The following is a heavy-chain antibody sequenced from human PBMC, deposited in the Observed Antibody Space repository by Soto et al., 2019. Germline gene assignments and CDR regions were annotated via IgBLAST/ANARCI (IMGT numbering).Heavy chain of an antibody. Sequence: PGESLKISCKGFGYTFPNHWINWVRLVPGKGLEWMGIVFPGGSDTRYSPSLQGQVIISVDKSISTAYLQWTRLKASDTAIYYCAKSIEGGPMDVWGQGTTVTVSS. CDR1: GYTFPNHW. V-gene: IGHV5-51*01. CDR3: AKSIEGGPMDV. D-gene: IGHD1-26*01. CDR2: VFPGGSDT. J-gene: IGHJ6*02.